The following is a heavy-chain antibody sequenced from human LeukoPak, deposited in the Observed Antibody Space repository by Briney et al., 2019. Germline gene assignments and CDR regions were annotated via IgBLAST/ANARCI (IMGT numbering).Heavy chain of an antibody. D-gene: IGHD4/OR15-4a*01. CDR1: GFTFSSYW. CDR3: ATLPAPYGANFDY. V-gene: IGHV3-7*01. J-gene: IGHJ4*02. CDR2: IKQDGSEK. Sequence: PGGSLRLSCAASGFTFSSYWMRWVRQAPGKGLEWVANIKQDGSEKYYVDSVKGRFTISRDNAKNSLYLQMNSLRAEDTAVYYCATLPAPYGANFDYWGQGTLVTVSS.